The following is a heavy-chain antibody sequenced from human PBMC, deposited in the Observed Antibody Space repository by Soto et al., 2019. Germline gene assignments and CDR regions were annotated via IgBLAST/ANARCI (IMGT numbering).Heavy chain of an antibody. V-gene: IGHV4-59*12. CDR3: ARVSITMVRGVIIGGYYYYYGMDV. J-gene: IGHJ6*02. D-gene: IGHD3-10*01. CDR2: IYYSGST. CDR1: GGSIRSYY. Sequence: PSETLSHTCTVSGGSIRSYYWSWIRQLPGKGLEWIGYIYYSGSTNYNPSLKSRVTISVDTSKNQFSLKLSSVTAADTAVYYCARVSITMVRGVIIGGYYYYYGMDVWGQGTTVTVSS.